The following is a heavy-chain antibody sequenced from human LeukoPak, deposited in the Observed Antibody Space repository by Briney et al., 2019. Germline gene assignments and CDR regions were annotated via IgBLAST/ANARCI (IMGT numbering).Heavy chain of an antibody. CDR3: AKDERGYYDSSGYFGAIDY. V-gene: IGHV3-30*02. CDR1: GFTFRNYW. D-gene: IGHD3-22*01. CDR2: IWYDGSNK. J-gene: IGHJ4*02. Sequence: GGSLRLSCAASGFTFRNYWMGWVRQAPGKGLEWVAFIWYDGSNKYYADSVKGRFTISRDNSKNTLYLQVNSLRAEDTAVYYCAKDERGYYDSSGYFGAIDYWGQGSLVTVSS.